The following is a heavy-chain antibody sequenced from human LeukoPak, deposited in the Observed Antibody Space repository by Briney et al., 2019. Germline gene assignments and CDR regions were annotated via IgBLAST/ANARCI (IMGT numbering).Heavy chain of an antibody. CDR1: GFTFSNHG. J-gene: IGHJ3*02. CDR2: LSDDGSKI. Sequence: GGSLRLSCAASGFTFSNHGMHWVRQAPGKGLEWVAFLSDDGSKIAYADPVKGRFTISRDNSKITLYLQMNNLRTEDTTMYYCVVEGGYGYDAFDIWGQGTMVTVSS. D-gene: IGHD5-12*01. CDR3: VVEGGYGYDAFDI. V-gene: IGHV3-30*02.